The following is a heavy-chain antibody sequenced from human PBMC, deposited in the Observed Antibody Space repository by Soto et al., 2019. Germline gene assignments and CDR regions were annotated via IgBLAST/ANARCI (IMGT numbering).Heavy chain of an antibody. J-gene: IGHJ4*02. CDR2: IVGNGGAT. CDR1: GFTFSTYA. Sequence: EVQLLESGGGLVQPGGSLRLSCAASGFTFSTYAMTWVRQAPGKGLEWVSGIVGNGGATYYADSVKGRFSISRDNSKNPLYLQMNSLRPEDTAVYYCATDYYYDSGSHWGQGTLVIVSA. V-gene: IGHV3-23*01. D-gene: IGHD3-10*01. CDR3: ATDYYYDSGSH.